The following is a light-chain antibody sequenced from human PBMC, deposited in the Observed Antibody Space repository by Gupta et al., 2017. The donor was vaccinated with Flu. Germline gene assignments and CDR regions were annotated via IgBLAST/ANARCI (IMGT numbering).Light chain of an antibody. V-gene: IGKV3-15*01. CDR3: QQYNDWPLWT. CDR1: QSIGTN. Sequence: TVMTQSPDTLSVSPGQRVTLSCRASQSIGTNLAWLQQRPGQDPKPLIYGASNRAAGVPARFGGTGCGKEFTLTISSRQSEDFAVYYCQQYNDWPLWTFGQGTRVDI. CDR2: GAS. J-gene: IGKJ1*01.